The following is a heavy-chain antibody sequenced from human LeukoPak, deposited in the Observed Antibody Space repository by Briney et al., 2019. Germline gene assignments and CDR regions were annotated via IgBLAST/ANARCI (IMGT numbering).Heavy chain of an antibody. Sequence: GASVKLSCNASGYRVDSFAIIWVRQPPGQGLECLGCIAANNNHTHYTLNVQRRAPMTTASSTDIAHMLLRDLTSDATTDYFCARDKPGWGVFDVWGQGTLVTVSS. V-gene: IGHV1-18*01. CDR1: GYRVDSFA. CDR2: IAANNNHT. D-gene: IGHD1-14*01. J-gene: IGHJ3*01. CDR3: ARDKPGWGVFDV.